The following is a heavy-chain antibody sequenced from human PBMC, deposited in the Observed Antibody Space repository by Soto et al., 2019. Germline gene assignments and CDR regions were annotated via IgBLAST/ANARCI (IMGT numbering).Heavy chain of an antibody. Sequence: APVEISCKASGGTFSSYAISWVRQAPGQGLEWMGGIIPIFGTANYAQKFQGRVTITADESTSTAYMEGSSLRSEATAVYYCSRVQGSGRPAHYCGQATLVTVSS. CDR1: GGTFSSYA. J-gene: IGHJ4*02. CDR2: IIPIFGTA. CDR3: SRVQGSGRPAHY. D-gene: IGHD3-10*01. V-gene: IGHV1-69*13.